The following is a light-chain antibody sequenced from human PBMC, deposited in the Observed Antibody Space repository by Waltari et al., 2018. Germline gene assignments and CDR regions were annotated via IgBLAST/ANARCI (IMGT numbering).Light chain of an antibody. V-gene: IGLV2-14*04. Sequence: WFEQHQGEAPKPLIYGVTNRPSCVSNRFSVSKSGESASLSISGLQAEDEADYSCRSSTSSSTVVFGGGTKVTVL. CDR3: RSSTSSSTVV. CDR2: GVT. J-gene: IGLJ3*02.